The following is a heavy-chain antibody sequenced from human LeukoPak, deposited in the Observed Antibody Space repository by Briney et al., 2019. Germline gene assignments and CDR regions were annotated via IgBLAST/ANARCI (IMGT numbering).Heavy chain of an antibody. Sequence: ASVKVSCKASGYTFTGYYMHWVRQAPGQGLEWMGWINPNSGGTNYAQKFQGRVTMTRDTSISTAYMELSRLRSDDTAVYYCARLSSGSYYYYYYGMDVWGQGTTVTVSS. CDR3: ARLSSGSYYYYYYGMDV. CDR1: GYTFTGYY. CDR2: INPNSGGT. J-gene: IGHJ6*02. D-gene: IGHD1-26*01. V-gene: IGHV1-2*02.